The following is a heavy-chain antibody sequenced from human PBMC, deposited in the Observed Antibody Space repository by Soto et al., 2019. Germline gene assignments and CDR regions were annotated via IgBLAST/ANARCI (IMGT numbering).Heavy chain of an antibody. CDR2: IYYSGST. V-gene: IGHV4-31*03. J-gene: IGHJ5*02. CDR3: ARGVVVVAATSWFDP. D-gene: IGHD2-15*01. CDR1: GGSISSGGYY. Sequence: QVQLQESGPGLVKPSQTLSLTCTVSGGSISSGGYYWSWIRQHPGKGLEWIGYIYYSGSTYYNPSLKRRGTISVDTSKNQFSLKLSSVTAADTAVYYCARGVVVVAATSWFDPWGQGTLVTVSS.